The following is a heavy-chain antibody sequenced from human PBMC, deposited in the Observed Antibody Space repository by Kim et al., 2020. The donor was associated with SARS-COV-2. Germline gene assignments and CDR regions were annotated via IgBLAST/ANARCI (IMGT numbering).Heavy chain of an antibody. CDR2: IYYSGST. V-gene: IGHV4-39*07. J-gene: IGHJ5*02. CDR1: GGSISSSSYY. CDR3: ARALPATTNWFDP. D-gene: IGHD2-2*01. Sequence: SETLSLTCTVSGGSISSSSYYWGWIRQPPGKGLEWIGSIYYSGSTYYNPSLKSRVTISVDTSKNQFSLKLSSVTAADTAVYYCARALPATTNWFDPWGQGTLVTVSS.